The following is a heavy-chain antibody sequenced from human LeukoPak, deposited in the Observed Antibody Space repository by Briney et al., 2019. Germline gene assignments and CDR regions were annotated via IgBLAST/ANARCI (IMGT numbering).Heavy chain of an antibody. D-gene: IGHD6-13*01. Sequence: AGGSLRLSCAASGFTFSDYYMSWIRQAPGKGLEWVSYISSSGSTIYYADSVKGRFTISRDNAKNSLYLQMNSLRAEDAAVYYCARDQAAFITRSIAAGLVDYWGQGTLVTVSS. CDR1: GFTFSDYY. V-gene: IGHV3-11*04. CDR3: ARDQAAFITRSIAAGLVDY. CDR2: ISSSGSTI. J-gene: IGHJ4*02.